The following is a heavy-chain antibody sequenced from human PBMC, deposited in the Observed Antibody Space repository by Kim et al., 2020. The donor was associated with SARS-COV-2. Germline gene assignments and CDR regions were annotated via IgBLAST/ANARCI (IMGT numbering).Heavy chain of an antibody. CDR3: TRVRFRGLDQ. CDR2: T. D-gene: IGHD6-13*01. Sequence: TNYADTGKGRFTISRDNSKNTLFMEMNSLRADDTALYYCTRVRFRGLDQWGQGTRVSVSS. J-gene: IGHJ4*02. V-gene: IGHV3-23*01.